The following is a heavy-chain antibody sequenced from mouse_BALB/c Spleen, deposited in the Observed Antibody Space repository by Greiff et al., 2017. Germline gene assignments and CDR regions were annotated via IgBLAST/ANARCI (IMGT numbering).Heavy chain of an antibody. CDR2: INPSSGYT. J-gene: IGHJ2*01. CDR3: AREQLGLYYFDY. D-gene: IGHD4-1*02. Sequence: QVQLKESGAELARPGASVKMSCKASGYTFTSYTMHWVKQRPGQGLEWIGYINPSSGYTNYNQKFKDKATLTADKSSSTAYMQLSSLTSEDSAVYYCAREQLGLYYFDYWGQGTTLTVSS. CDR1: GYTFTSYT. V-gene: IGHV1-4*01.